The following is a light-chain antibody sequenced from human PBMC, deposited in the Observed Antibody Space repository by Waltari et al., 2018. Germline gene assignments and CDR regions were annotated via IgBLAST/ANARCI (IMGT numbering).Light chain of an antibody. Sequence: QSALTQPPSASGSPGQSVTISCTGTSSDVGGYNYVSWYEQHPGKTPKLMIYEVSKRPSGVPHRFCGSKSGYTASLTVSGLQAEDEADYYSSSSAGSNNLRYVFGTGTKVTVL. CDR2: EVS. V-gene: IGLV2-8*01. CDR1: SSDVGGYNY. J-gene: IGLJ1*01. CDR3: SSSAGSNNLRYV.